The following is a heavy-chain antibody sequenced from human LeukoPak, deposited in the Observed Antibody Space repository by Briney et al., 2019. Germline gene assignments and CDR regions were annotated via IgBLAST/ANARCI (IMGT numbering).Heavy chain of an antibody. CDR1: GYTFTSYD. CDR3: ASVVPDHYYYYGMDV. Sequence: GASVKVSCKASGYTFTSYDINWVRQATGQGLEWMGWMNPNSGNTGYAQKFQGRVTMTRNTSISTAYMELSSLRSEDTAVHYCASVVPDHYYYYGMDVWGQGTTVTVSS. J-gene: IGHJ6*02. D-gene: IGHD2-2*01. V-gene: IGHV1-8*01. CDR2: MNPNSGNT.